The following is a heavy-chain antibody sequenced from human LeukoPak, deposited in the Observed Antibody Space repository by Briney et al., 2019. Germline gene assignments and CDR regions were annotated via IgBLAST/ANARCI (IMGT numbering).Heavy chain of an antibody. D-gene: IGHD6-25*01. V-gene: IGHV6-1*01. CDR2: TYYTSKWNT. Sequence: SQTLSLTCAISGDSVSSYSAAWSWIRQSPSRALEWLGRTYYTSKWNTDYAVSVKSRIVVNPDTSKNQFSLHLNSVTSEDTAVYYCARGRASAFDVWGQGTMVTVSS. CDR1: GDSVSSYSAA. J-gene: IGHJ3*01. CDR3: ARGRASAFDV.